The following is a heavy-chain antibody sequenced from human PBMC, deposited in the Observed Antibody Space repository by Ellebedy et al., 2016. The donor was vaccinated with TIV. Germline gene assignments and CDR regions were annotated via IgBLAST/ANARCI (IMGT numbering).Heavy chain of an antibody. V-gene: IGHV1-2*04. D-gene: IGHD2-2*01. CDR3: ARMRHGTSALDY. J-gene: IGHJ4*02. CDR2: INPDSGGT. Sequence: ASVKVSCKASGYTFTGYYLHWVRQAPGQGLEWMGWINPDSGGTNYAQKFQGWVTMTRDTSITAAYMELSRLTSDDTAVYFCARMRHGTSALDYWGQGTLTTVSS. CDR1: GYTFTGYY.